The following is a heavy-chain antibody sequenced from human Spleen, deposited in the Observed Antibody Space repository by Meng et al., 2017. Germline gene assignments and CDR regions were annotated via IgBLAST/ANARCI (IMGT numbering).Heavy chain of an antibody. J-gene: IGHJ4*02. Sequence: QAQVQKSGPGLVKPSQTLSVTCAISGDSVSSNIGAWNWIRQSPSRGLEWLGRTYYRSKWYNEYAVSVKSRITINPDTSKNQLSLQLSSVTPEDTAVYYCARGVTTFDYWGQGTLVTVSS. CDR3: ARGVTTFDY. D-gene: IGHD4-17*01. CDR1: GDSVSSNIGA. CDR2: TYYRSKWYN. V-gene: IGHV6-1*01.